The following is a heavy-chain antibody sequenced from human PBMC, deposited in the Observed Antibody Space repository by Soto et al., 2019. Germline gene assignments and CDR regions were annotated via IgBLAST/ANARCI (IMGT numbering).Heavy chain of an antibody. D-gene: IGHD5-18*01. CDR2: ISTSSSYI. V-gene: IGHV3-21*01. CDR3: ARLERGYNYDY. J-gene: IGHJ4*02. Sequence: GGSLRLSCAASGFTFSSYSMNWVRQAPGKGLEWVSSISTSSSYIYYADSVKGRFTISRDNAKNSLYLQMNSLRAEDTAVYYCARLERGYNYDYKGQGTLVTVSS. CDR1: GFTFSSYS.